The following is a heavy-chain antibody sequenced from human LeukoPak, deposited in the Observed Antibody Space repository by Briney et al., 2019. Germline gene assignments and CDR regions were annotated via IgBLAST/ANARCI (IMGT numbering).Heavy chain of an antibody. CDR3: ARRVGYCTNGVCYNKYYFDY. D-gene: IGHD2-8*01. Sequence: PSETLSLTCAVYGGSFSGYYWSWIRQPPGKGLEWIGEINHSGSTNYNPSLKSRVTISVDTSKNQFSLKLSSVTAADTAVYYCARRVGYCTNGVCYNKYYFDYWGQGTLVTVSS. J-gene: IGHJ4*02. CDR2: INHSGST. V-gene: IGHV4-34*01. CDR1: GGSFSGYY.